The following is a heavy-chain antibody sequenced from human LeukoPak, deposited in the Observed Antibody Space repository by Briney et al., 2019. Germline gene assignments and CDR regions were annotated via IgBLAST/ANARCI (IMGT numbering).Heavy chain of an antibody. CDR2: ISAYNGNT. CDR1: GYTFTSYN. Sequence: ASVKVSCKASGYTFTSYNMHWVRQAPGQGLEWMGWISAYNGNTNYAQKLQGRVTMTTDTSTSTAYMELRSLRSDDTAVYYCARDGEDYYGSGSYYSADNWFDPWGQGTLVTVSS. V-gene: IGHV1-18*04. D-gene: IGHD3-10*01. J-gene: IGHJ5*02. CDR3: ARDGEDYYGSGSYYSADNWFDP.